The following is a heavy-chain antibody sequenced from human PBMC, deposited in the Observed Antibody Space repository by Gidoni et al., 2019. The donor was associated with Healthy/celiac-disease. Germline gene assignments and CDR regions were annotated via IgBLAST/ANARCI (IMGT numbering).Heavy chain of an antibody. D-gene: IGHD3-10*01. Sequence: EVQLVESGGGVIQPGGSLRLSCAASGFTVSSNYMSWGRQAPGKGREWVSVIYSGGSTYYADSVKGRFTISRDNSKNTLYLQMNSLRAEDTAVYYCASQDTYYYGSGSFDVWGQGTTVTVSS. CDR2: IYSGGST. CDR1: GFTVSSNY. V-gene: IGHV3-53*01. CDR3: ASQDTYYYGSGSFDV. J-gene: IGHJ6*02.